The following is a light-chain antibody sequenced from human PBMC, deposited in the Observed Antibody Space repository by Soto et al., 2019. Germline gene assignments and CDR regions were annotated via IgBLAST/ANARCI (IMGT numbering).Light chain of an antibody. CDR2: DAS. CDR1: QSISTNH. V-gene: IGKV3-20*01. Sequence: IVLTQSPGTLSLSPGERATLSCRASQSISTNHLVWYQQRPGQAPRLLIYDASRRATGIPDRFSGSGSGTDYTLTISSLEPEDFAVYYCQHCGSSPITFGQGTRLEIK. CDR3: QHCGSSPIT. J-gene: IGKJ5*01.